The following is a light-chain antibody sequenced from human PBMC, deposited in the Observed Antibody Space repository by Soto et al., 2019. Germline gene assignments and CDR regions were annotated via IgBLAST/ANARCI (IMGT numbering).Light chain of an antibody. Sequence: EIVLTQSPATLSLSPGERATLSCRASQTINSHLAWYQQKPGQAPRLLIYDASNRATGIPARFSGSGSGTDFTLTISRLEPEDFAVYYCQQRSNWPITFGQGTRLEIK. CDR1: QTINSH. J-gene: IGKJ5*01. V-gene: IGKV3-11*01. CDR3: QQRSNWPIT. CDR2: DAS.